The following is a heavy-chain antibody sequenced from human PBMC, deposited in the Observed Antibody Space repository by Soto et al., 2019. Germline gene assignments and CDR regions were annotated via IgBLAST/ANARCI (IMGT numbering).Heavy chain of an antibody. D-gene: IGHD5-12*01. Sequence: QVQLVESGGGVVQPGRSLRLSCAASGFTFSSYGMHWVRQAPGKGLEWAAVIWYDGSNTNYADSVKGRFTISRDNSKNTLYLQMNSLRAEDTAVYYCAREGESVYGEALYAMDVWGQGTTVTVSS. CDR2: IWYDGSNT. CDR3: AREGESVYGEALYAMDV. J-gene: IGHJ6*02. V-gene: IGHV3-33*01. CDR1: GFTFSSYG.